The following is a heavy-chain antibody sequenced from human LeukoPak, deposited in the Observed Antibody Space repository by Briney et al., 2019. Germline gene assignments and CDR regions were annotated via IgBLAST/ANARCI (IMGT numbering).Heavy chain of an antibody. V-gene: IGHV3-30*01. CDR3: ARDVRSGSYQYYFDY. CDR2: ISDDGSNK. D-gene: IGHD1-26*01. J-gene: IGHJ4*02. Sequence: PGRSLRLSCAASGFTFSSYAMHWVRQAPGKGLEWVAVISDDGSNKYYADSVKGRFTISRDNSKNTLYLQMNSLRSEDTAVYYCARDVRSGSYQYYFDYWGQGTLITVSS. CDR1: GFTFSSYA.